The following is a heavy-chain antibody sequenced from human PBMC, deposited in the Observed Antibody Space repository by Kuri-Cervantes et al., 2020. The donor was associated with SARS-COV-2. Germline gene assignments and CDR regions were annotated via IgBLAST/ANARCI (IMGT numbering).Heavy chain of an antibody. Sequence: SETLSLTCTVSGDSISSGDFSWGGVRQPPGRGLQWIGYVSYNGRMSYSPSLECRVSTSVTPSLKSRATISVDTSKNQFSLKLNSVTAADTAVYYCARDWRYYDSSGFYSYYFDSWGQGTLVTVSS. D-gene: IGHD3-22*01. CDR2: VSYNGRM. V-gene: IGHV4-30-4*02. CDR3: ARDWRYYDSSGFYSYYFDS. CDR1: GDSISSGDFS. J-gene: IGHJ4*02.